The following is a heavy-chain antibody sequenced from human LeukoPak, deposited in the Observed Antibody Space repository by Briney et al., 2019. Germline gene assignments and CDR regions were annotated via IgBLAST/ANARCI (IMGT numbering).Heavy chain of an antibody. CDR3: ARDRSVGVYYYGMDV. CDR1: GFTFSTYW. Sequence: QPGGSLRLSCAASGFTFSTYWMHWVRQAPGKGLLWVSRINGDGTSTKYADSVKGRFTISRDNAKNTLYLQMNSLRAEDTAVYYCARDRSVGVYYYGMDVWGQGTTVTVSS. D-gene: IGHD2-15*01. CDR2: INGDGTST. J-gene: IGHJ6*02. V-gene: IGHV3-74*03.